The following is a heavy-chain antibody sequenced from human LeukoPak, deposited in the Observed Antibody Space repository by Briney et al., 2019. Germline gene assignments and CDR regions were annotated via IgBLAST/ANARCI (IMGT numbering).Heavy chain of an antibody. Sequence: SETLSLTCTVSGGSISSYYWSWIRQPAGKGLEWIGRIYTSGSTNHNPSLKSRVTMSVDTSKNQFSLKLSSVTAADTAVYYCAGTAREDYSYGYPSSDIDYWGQGTLVTVSS. D-gene: IGHD5-18*01. V-gene: IGHV4-4*07. CDR2: IYTSGST. CDR3: AGTAREDYSYGYPSSDIDY. CDR1: GGSISSYY. J-gene: IGHJ4*02.